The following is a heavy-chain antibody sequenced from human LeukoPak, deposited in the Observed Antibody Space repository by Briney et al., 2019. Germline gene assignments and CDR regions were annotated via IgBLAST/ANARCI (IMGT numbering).Heavy chain of an antibody. V-gene: IGHV3-48*01. D-gene: IGHD3-16*01. CDR3: ARDRGYGYVWRSHYYFDY. Sequence: GGSLRLSCAASGFTFSISAMNWFRQAPGKGLEWVSYISSSSSTIYYADSVKGRFTISRDNAKNSLYLQMNSLRAEDTAVYYCARDRGYGYVWRSHYYFDYWGQGTLVTVSS. CDR1: GFTFSISA. CDR2: ISSSSSTI. J-gene: IGHJ4*02.